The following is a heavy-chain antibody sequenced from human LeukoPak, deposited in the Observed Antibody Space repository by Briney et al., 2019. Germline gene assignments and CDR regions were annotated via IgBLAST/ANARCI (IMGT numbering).Heavy chain of an antibody. CDR3: ARVEDYYGWGSYYTGAFDI. J-gene: IGHJ3*02. CDR2: INHSGST. Sequence: SETLSLTCAVYGGSFSGYYWGWIRQPPGKGLEWIGEINHSGSTNYNPSLKSRVTISVDTSKNQFSLKLSSVTAADTAVYYCARVEDYYGWGSYYTGAFDIWGQGTMATVSS. D-gene: IGHD3-10*01. CDR1: GGSFSGYY. V-gene: IGHV4-34*01.